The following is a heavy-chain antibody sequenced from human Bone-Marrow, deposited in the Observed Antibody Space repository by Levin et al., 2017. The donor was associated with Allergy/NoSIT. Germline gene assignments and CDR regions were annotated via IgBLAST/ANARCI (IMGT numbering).Heavy chain of an antibody. V-gene: IGHV1-69*06. D-gene: IGHD1-20*01. CDR2: IIPIFGTA. CDR1: GGTFSSYA. CDR3: ASEVGERITGINWFDP. J-gene: IGHJ5*02. Sequence: ASVKVSCKASGGTFSSYAISWVRQAPGQGLEWMGGIIPIFGTANYAQKFQGRVTITADKSTSTAYMELSSLRSEDTAVYYCASEVGERITGINWFDPWGQGTLVTVSS.